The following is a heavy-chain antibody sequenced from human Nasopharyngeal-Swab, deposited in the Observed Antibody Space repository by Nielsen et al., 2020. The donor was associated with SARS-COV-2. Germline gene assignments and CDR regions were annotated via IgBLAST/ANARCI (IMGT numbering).Heavy chain of an antibody. Sequence: SPTLSLSCAISGDSVSSSSAAWNWIRQSPSRGREWLGRTYYRSKWYNDYAVSVKSRITINPDTSKNQFSLHLNSVTPEDTAVYYCARARGAYGDYYYYYYTDVWGKGTTVTVSS. CDR3: ARARGAYGDYYYYYYTDV. CDR2: TYYRSKWYN. V-gene: IGHV6-1*01. CDR1: GDSVSSSSAA. J-gene: IGHJ6*03. D-gene: IGHD4-17*01.